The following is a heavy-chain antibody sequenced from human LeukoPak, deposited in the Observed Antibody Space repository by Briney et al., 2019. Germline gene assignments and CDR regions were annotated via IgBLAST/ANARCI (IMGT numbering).Heavy chain of an antibody. CDR2: IKQDGSEK. Sequence: GGSLRLSCAASGFTFSSYWMSWVRQAPGQGLEWVANIKQDGSEKYYVDSVKGRFTISRDDARNSLYLQMNSLRAEDTAVYYCARDWGATRLFDYWGQGTLVTVSS. CDR1: GFTFSSYW. J-gene: IGHJ4*02. D-gene: IGHD1-26*01. CDR3: ARDWGATRLFDY. V-gene: IGHV3-7*01.